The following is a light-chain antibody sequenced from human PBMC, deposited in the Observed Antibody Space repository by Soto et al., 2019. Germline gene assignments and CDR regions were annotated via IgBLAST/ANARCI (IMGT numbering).Light chain of an antibody. J-gene: IGKJ4*01. CDR2: DAS. CDR3: QQFSSYPLT. CDR1: QSVSSY. V-gene: IGKV3-11*01. Sequence: EIVLTQSPATLSLSPGERATLSCRASQSVSSYLAWYQQKPGQAPRLLIYDASNRATGIPARFGGSGSGTDFTLTISRLEPEDFAVYYCQQFSSYPLTFGGGTKVEIK.